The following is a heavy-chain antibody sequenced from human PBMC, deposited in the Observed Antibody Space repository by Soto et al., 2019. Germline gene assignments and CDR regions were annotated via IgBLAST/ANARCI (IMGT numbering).Heavy chain of an antibody. V-gene: IGHV4-4*02. CDR3: ARDQGSHPGD. J-gene: IGHJ4*02. CDR1: GGSISSDNW. Sequence: QVQLQESGPGLVRPSGTLSLTCAVSGGSISSDNWWSWVRQPPGKGLEWIGEIYHSGSTNYNPSLKSRVTLSVVPSKNLFSLTLKSVTAADTAFYYCARDQGSHPGDWGQGTLVSVSS. D-gene: IGHD6-13*01. CDR2: IYHSGST.